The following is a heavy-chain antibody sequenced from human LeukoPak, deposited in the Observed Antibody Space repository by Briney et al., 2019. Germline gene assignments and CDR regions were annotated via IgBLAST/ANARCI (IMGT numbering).Heavy chain of an antibody. CDR1: GYTFSNYY. V-gene: IGHV1-46*01. CDR2: INPSGGST. Sequence: GASVKVSCKASGYTFSNYYMHWVRQAPGQGLEWMGIINPSGGSTSYAQKFQGRVTMTRDTSTSTVYMELSSLRSEDTAVYYCARWHFVDYRLDYWGQGTLVTVSS. CDR3: ARWHFVDYRLDY. D-gene: IGHD4-11*01. J-gene: IGHJ4*02.